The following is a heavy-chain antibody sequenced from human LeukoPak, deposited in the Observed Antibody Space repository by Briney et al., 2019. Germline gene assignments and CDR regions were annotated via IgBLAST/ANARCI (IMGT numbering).Heavy chain of an antibody. Sequence: GGSLRLSCAASGFTFSSYSMNWVRQAPGKGLEWVSSISSSSSYIYYADSVKGRFTISRDNAKNSLYLQMNSLRAGDTAVYYCARGETFSSSDPSFDYWGQGTLVTVSS. CDR3: ARGETFSSSDPSFDY. CDR1: GFTFSSYS. J-gene: IGHJ4*02. V-gene: IGHV3-21*01. D-gene: IGHD6-6*01. CDR2: ISSSSSYI.